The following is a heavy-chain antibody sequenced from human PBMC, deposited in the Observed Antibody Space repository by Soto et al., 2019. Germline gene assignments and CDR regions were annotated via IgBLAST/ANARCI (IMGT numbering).Heavy chain of an antibody. CDR3: AKDVVLRYFDWLSHCWYFDL. J-gene: IGHJ2*01. V-gene: IGHV3-23*01. Sequence: EVQLLESGGGLVQPGGSLRLSCAASGFTFSSYAMSWVRQAPGKGLEWVSAISGSGGSTYYADSVKGRFTISRDNSKNTLYLQMNSLRAEDTAVYYCAKDVVLRYFDWLSHCWYFDLWGRGTLVTVSS. CDR1: GFTFSSYA. CDR2: ISGSGGST. D-gene: IGHD3-9*01.